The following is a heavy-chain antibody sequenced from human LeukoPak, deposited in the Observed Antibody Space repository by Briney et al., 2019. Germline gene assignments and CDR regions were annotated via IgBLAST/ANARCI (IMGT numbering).Heavy chain of an antibody. CDR3: ARRGPTPPVAGTFDY. J-gene: IGHJ4*02. V-gene: IGHV4-39*01. CDR1: GGSISSSSYY. D-gene: IGHD6-19*01. CDR2: IYYSGST. Sequence: SETLSLTCTVSGGSISSSSYYWGWIRQPPGKGLEWIGSIYYSGSTYYNPSLKSRVTISVDTSKNQFSLKLSSVTAADTAVYYCARRGPTPPVAGTFDYWGQGTLVTVSS.